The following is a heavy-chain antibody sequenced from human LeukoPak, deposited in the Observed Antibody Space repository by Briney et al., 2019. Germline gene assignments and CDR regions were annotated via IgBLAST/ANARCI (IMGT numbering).Heavy chain of an antibody. CDR1: RYSPRIGYC. CDR2: MYYRGSV. CDR3: ASGLSPLDY. Sequence: SETLSLTFPVSRYSPRIGYCLGWIRPPPGKGLEWIATMYYRGSVYYNPSLKSRVTISVDTSKNQLSLKLSSVTAADPAVFFCASGLSPLDYWGQGTLVTVSS. D-gene: IGHD3-16*02. V-gene: IGHV4-38-2*01. J-gene: IGHJ4*02.